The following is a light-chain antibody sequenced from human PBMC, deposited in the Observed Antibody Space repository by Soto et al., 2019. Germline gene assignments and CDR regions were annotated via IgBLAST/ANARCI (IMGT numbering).Light chain of an antibody. Sequence: DIQMTQSPSSLSASVGDRVAITCRASQSIGNYLNWYQQKPGKAPELLIHAASSLQSGVPSRFSGGRSGTAFTLTSSSLQPEDFATYSCQQSYSIPLGFGQGTRLDIK. J-gene: IGKJ5*01. CDR3: QQSYSIPLG. V-gene: IGKV1-39*01. CDR1: QSIGNY. CDR2: AAS.